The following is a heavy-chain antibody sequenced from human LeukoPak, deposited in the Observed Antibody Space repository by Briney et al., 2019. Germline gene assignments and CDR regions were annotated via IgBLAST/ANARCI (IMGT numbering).Heavy chain of an antibody. CDR2: IYYSGST. D-gene: IGHD5-12*01. J-gene: IGHJ6*03. V-gene: IGHV4-59*01. CDR3: ARGTRGYSGYDGWMGYYYYMDV. Sequence: SETLSLTCTVSGGSISSYYWSWIRQPPGKGLEWIGYIYYSGSTNYNPSLKSRVTISVDTSKNQFSLKLSSVTAADTAVYYCARGTRGYSGYDGWMGYYYYMDVRGKGTTVTISS. CDR1: GGSISSYY.